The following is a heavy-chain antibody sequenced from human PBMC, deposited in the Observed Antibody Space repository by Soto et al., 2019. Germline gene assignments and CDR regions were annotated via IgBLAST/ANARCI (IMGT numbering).Heavy chain of an antibody. D-gene: IGHD3-22*01. V-gene: IGHV4-39*01. Sequence: SETLSLTCTVSGASLSSRSYYWGWIRQSPGKGLEWIGSVYYSGTTYYKSSLRSRVTISVDTSKNQFSLEMSSVTAADTAVYYSARLCLGTSGYHFDYWGRGTQVTVSS. CDR2: VYYSGTT. J-gene: IGHJ4*02. CDR3: ARLCLGTSGYHFDY. CDR1: GASLSSRSYY.